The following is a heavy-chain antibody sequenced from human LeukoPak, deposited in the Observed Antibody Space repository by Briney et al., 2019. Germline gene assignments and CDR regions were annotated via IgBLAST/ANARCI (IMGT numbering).Heavy chain of an antibody. CDR2: ISSSSSYI. J-gene: IGHJ6*02. D-gene: IGHD2-15*01. CDR3: ARDGGGDYGMDV. V-gene: IGHV3-21*01. CDR1: GFTFSSYS. Sequence: KTGGSLRLSCAASGFTFSSYSMNWVRQAPGKGLEWVSSISSSSSYIYYADSVKGRFTISRDNAKNSLYLQMNSLRAEDTAVYYCARDGGGDYGMDVWGQGTTVTVSS.